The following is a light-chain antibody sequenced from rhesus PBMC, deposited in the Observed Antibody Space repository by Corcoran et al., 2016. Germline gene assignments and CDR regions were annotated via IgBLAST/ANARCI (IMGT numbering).Light chain of an antibody. V-gene: IGKV1-74*01. CDR2: KAS. Sequence: DIQMTQSPSSLSASVGDRVTITCRASENVNNYLHWYQQKPGKAPKLLIYKASILQSGAPSRFSGTGSGTDYNFTISSLQPEDVATYYCQHGYGTPWTFGQGTKVEIK. CDR1: ENVNNY. J-gene: IGKJ1*01. CDR3: QHGYGTPWT.